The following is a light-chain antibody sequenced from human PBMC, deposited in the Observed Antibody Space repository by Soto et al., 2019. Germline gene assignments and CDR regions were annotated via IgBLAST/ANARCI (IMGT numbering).Light chain of an antibody. J-gene: IGLJ2*01. CDR3: QSYDNSLSGWV. CDR2: ANI. Sequence: QSVLTQPPSVSGAPGQGVTISCTGSTSNIGSGYDVHWYQQVPGLAPKLLIYANINRPSGVPDRFSGSKSGTSASLAITGLRAEDEADYYCQSYDNSLSGWVFGGGTQLTVL. V-gene: IGLV1-40*01. CDR1: TSNIGSGYD.